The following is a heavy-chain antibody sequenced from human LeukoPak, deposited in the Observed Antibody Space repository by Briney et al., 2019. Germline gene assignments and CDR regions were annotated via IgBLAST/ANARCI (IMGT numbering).Heavy chain of an antibody. CDR1: GGTFSSYT. Sequence: SVKVSCKASGGTFSSYTISWVRQAPGQGLDWVGRIIPILGIANYAQKFQGRVTITADKSTSTAYMELSSLRSEDTAVYYCAREVGATTGYYYGMDVWGQGTTVTVSS. D-gene: IGHD1-26*01. V-gene: IGHV1-69*04. J-gene: IGHJ6*02. CDR2: IIPILGIA. CDR3: AREVGATTGYYYGMDV.